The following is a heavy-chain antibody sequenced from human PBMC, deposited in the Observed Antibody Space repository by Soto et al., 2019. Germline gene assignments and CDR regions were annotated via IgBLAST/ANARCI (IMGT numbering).Heavy chain of an antibody. Sequence: SETLSLTCTVSGGSISSHYWSWIRQPPGKGLEWIGYIYYSGSTNYNPSLRSRITISVDTSRNHLSLKMNSVTAADSAVYYCARERDKCMDAWGQGTLVTVSS. CDR1: GGSISSHY. D-gene: IGHD2-8*01. CDR2: IYYSGST. CDR3: ARERDKCMDA. J-gene: IGHJ5*02. V-gene: IGHV4-59*11.